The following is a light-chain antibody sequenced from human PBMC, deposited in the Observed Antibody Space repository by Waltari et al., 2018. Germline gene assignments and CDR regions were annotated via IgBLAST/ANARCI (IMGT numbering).Light chain of an antibody. CDR2: DAS. V-gene: IGKV3-11*01. J-gene: IGKJ3*01. CDR1: QSVSSY. CDR3: QQRSNWPPLVT. Sequence: EIVLTQSPATLSLSPVERATLSCRASQSVSSYLAWYQQKPGQAPRLLIYDASNRATGIPARFSGSGSGTDFTLTDSSLEPEDFAVYYCQQRSNWPPLVTFGPGTKVDIK.